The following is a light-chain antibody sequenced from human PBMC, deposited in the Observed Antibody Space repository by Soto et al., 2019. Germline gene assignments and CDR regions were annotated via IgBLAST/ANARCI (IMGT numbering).Light chain of an antibody. V-gene: IGKV1-9*01. J-gene: IGKJ5*01. CDR2: EAS. CDR1: QGISSS. CDR3: QQLNSYPFT. Sequence: IQLTQSPSSLSASIGDRVTTTCPASQGISSSLAWYQQEPGKAPKLLIYEASTLQSGVPSRFSGRRSGTDLTLTISGLQPEDFATYYCQQLNSYPFTLGQGTRLEI.